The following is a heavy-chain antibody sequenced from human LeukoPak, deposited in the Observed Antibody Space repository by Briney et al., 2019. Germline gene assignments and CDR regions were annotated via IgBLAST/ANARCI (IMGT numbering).Heavy chain of an antibody. V-gene: IGHV3-53*01. CDR2: IYSGGPT. J-gene: IGHJ4*02. CDR3: ARVGPYYFDH. CDR1: GFTVSNNY. Sequence: GGCLRLSCAASGFTVSNNYMTWVRQARGKWMEWVSFIYSGGPTYYADSVKGRFNISRDNSKNTLYLQMNSLRAQDTAVYYCARVGPYYFDHWGQGTLVTLSS.